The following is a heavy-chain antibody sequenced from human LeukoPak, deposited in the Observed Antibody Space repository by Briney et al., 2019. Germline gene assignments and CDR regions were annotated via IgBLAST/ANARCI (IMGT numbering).Heavy chain of an antibody. CDR1: GFTFSCYG. J-gene: IGHJ4*02. V-gene: IGHV3-33*01. CDR3: AREAAVAGKGGFDY. CDR2: IWSDERNK. D-gene: IGHD6-19*01. Sequence: PGRSLRLSCAASGFTFSCYGIHWVRQAPGKGLEWVAVIWSDERNKSFADSVKGRFSISSDNSKSTVYLQMDSLRAEDTAVYYCAREAAVAGKGGFDYWGQGTLVTVSS.